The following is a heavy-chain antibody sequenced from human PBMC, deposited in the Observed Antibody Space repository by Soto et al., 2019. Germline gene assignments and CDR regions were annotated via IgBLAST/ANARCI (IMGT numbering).Heavy chain of an antibody. CDR3: ARARYCASPSCYKHYYYGMDT. CDR1: GYTFTSHG. D-gene: IGHD2-2*02. Sequence: QDQLVQSGAEVKKPGASGKISCEASGYTFTSHGISWVRQAPGQGLEWLGWISTYNSRTHYAQKVQGRVTMTTDTSTSTADLDRRSLTFDDTAVYYCARARYCASPSCYKHYYYGMDTWGQGTTVTVSS. V-gene: IGHV1-18*04. CDR2: ISTYNSRT. J-gene: IGHJ6*02.